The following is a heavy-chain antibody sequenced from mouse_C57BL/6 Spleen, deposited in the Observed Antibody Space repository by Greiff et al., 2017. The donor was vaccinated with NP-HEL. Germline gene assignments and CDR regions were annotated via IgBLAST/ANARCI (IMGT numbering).Heavy chain of an antibody. V-gene: IGHV5-9*01. J-gene: IGHJ2*01. CDR2: ISGGGGNT. Sequence: EVQGVESGGGLVKPGGSLKLSCAASGFTFSSYTMSWVRQTPEKRLEWVATISGGGGNTYYPDSVKGRFTISRDNAKNTLYLQMSSLRSEDTALYYCARRDGDYEDYWGQGTTLTVSS. CDR1: GFTFSSYT. D-gene: IGHD2-4*01. CDR3: ARRDGDYEDY.